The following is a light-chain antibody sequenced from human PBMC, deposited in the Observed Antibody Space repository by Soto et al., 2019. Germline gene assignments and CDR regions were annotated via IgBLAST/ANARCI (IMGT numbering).Light chain of an antibody. Sequence: EIVMTQPPATLSVSPGERATLSCRASQSVSSNLAWYRQRPGQAPRLLIFGASTRATDIPARFSGSGSGSDFTLTISSLQSEDFAVYYCQHYNNWPKTFGQGTKVDIK. CDR1: QSVSSN. CDR2: GAS. V-gene: IGKV3-15*01. CDR3: QHYNNWPKT. J-gene: IGKJ1*01.